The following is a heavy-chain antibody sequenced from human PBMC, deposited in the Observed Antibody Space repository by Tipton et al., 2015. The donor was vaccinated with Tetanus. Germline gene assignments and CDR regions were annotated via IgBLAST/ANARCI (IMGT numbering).Heavy chain of an antibody. Sequence: TLSLTCTVSGGSISSGGYFWNWIRQYPGKGLEWIGYIYYSGSTYYNPSLKSRVAISVDTSKNQFFLKLSSVTAADTAVYYCARDRGVRGGYYYYHGMDVWGQGTTVTVSS. CDR3: ARDRGVRGGYYYYHGMDV. V-gene: IGHV4-31*03. CDR1: GGSISSGGYF. D-gene: IGHD3-10*01. CDR2: IYYSGST. J-gene: IGHJ6*02.